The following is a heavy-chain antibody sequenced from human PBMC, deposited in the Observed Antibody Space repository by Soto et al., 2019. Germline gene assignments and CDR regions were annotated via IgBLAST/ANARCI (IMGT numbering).Heavy chain of an antibody. V-gene: IGHV3-30*18. J-gene: IGHJ4*02. Sequence: PGGSLRLSCAASGFTFSSYGMHWVRQAPGKGLEWVAVISYDGSNKYYADSVKGRFTISRDNSKNTLYLQMNSLGADDTAAYYCAKEHPTVYFDYWGQGTLVTVSS. CDR3: AKEHPTVYFDY. CDR1: GFTFSSYG. CDR2: ISYDGSNK. D-gene: IGHD4-17*01.